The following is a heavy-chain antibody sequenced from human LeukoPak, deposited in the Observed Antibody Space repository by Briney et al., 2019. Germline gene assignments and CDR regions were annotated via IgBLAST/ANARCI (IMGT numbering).Heavy chain of an antibody. Sequence: GRCLRLSCAVSGFTFSSYSTNWVSQAPGEGLEWVLYIRSGSSTIYYTDSVKGRFTISRGNAKNSLYLQMKSLSDEDTAVNYCARGSSGYSTDIWGQGTMVTVSS. V-gene: IGHV3-48*02. CDR3: ARGSSGYSTDI. CDR1: GFTFSSYS. CDR2: IRSGSSTI. D-gene: IGHD3-22*01. J-gene: IGHJ3*02.